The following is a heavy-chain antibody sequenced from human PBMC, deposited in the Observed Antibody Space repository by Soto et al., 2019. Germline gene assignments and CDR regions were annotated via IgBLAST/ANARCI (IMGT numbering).Heavy chain of an antibody. D-gene: IGHD2-2*01. CDR1: GYSFTSYW. V-gene: IGHV5-51*01. CDR2: IYPGDSDT. CDR3: ARQKRDNIVVVPAAIHYYYYMDV. Sequence: GESLKISCKGSGYSFTSYWIGWVRQMPGKGLEWMGIIYPGDSDTRYSPSFHGQVTISADKSISTAYLQWSSLKASDTAMYYCARQKRDNIVVVPAAIHYYYYMDVWGKGTTVTVSS. J-gene: IGHJ6*03.